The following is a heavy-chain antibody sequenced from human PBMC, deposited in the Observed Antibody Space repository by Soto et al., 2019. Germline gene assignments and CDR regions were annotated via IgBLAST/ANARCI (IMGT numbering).Heavy chain of an antibody. V-gene: IGHV4-34*01. CDR3: ASIRGQYYYGMDV. CDR1: GGSFSGYY. D-gene: IGHD3-10*01. Sequence: SETLSLTCAVYGGSFSGYYWSWIRQPPGKGLEWIGEINHSGSTNYNPSLKSRVTISVDTSKNQFSLKLSSVTAADTAVYYCASIRGQYYYGMDVWGQGTTVTVSS. J-gene: IGHJ6*02. CDR2: INHSGST.